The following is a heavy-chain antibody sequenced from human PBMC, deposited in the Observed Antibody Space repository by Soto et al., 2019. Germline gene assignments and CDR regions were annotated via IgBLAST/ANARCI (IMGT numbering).Heavy chain of an antibody. J-gene: IGHJ4*02. CDR2: INPNSGGT. D-gene: IGHD3-22*01. CDR1: GYTFTVYY. Sequence: ASVKVSCKASGYTFTVYYMHWVLQSPGQGLEWMGWINPNSGGTNYAQKFQGRVTMTRDTSISTAYMELSRLRSDDTAVYYCARGLWITMIVVVLGDYWGQGTLVTVSS. V-gene: IGHV1-2*02. CDR3: ARGLWITMIVVVLGDY.